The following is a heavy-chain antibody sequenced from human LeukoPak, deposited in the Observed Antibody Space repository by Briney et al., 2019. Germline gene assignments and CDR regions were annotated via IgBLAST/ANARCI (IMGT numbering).Heavy chain of an antibody. CDR1: GFTFSSYA. V-gene: IGHV3-23*01. CDR3: AKSLGGIVVVVAAG. Sequence: GGSLRLSCAASGFTFSSYAMTWVRQAPGMGLEWVSSISGSGGGTHYADSVKGRFTISRDNSYNTLYLQMNSLTAEDTAVYYCAKSLGGIVVVVAAGWGQGTLVTVSS. J-gene: IGHJ4*02. CDR2: ISGSGGGT. D-gene: IGHD2-15*01.